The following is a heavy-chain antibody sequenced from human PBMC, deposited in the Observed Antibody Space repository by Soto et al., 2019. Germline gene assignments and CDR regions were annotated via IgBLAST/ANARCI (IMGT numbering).Heavy chain of an antibody. Sequence: EVQLVESGGGLVQPGGSLRLSCAASGFTFSSYSMNWVRQAPGKGLEWVSYISSSSSTIYYADSVKGRFTISRDNAKNSLYLQMNSLRDEDTAVYYCAREPVATSGYSYGAVDYWGQGTLVTVSS. CDR2: ISSSSSTI. CDR3: AREPVATSGYSYGAVDY. D-gene: IGHD5-18*01. J-gene: IGHJ4*02. CDR1: GFTFSSYS. V-gene: IGHV3-48*02.